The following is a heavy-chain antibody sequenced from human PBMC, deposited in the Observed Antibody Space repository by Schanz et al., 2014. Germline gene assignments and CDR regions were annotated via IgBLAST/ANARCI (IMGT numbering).Heavy chain of an antibody. J-gene: IGHJ4*02. CDR3: ARAFGGYDPAGALDY. CDR2: INPSGGST. D-gene: IGHD5-12*01. V-gene: IGHV1-46*01. CDR1: GYTFTSYS. Sequence: QVQLVQSGAEVKKPGASVKVSCKASGYTFTSYSMHWVRQAPGQGLEWMGMINPSGGSTTYAQKFQGRVTMTRDTSTSTVYMELSSLRSDDTAVYYCARAFGGYDPAGALDYWGQGTLVTVSS.